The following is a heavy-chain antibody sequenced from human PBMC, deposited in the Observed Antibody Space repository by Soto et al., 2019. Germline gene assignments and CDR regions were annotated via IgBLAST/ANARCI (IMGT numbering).Heavy chain of an antibody. CDR3: ARGRYVDY. J-gene: IGHJ4*02. D-gene: IGHD1-1*01. Sequence: QVQLVQSGAEVKKPGASVKVSCKGSGYGFTTYGITWVPQAPGQGLEWMAWISSHNGNTNYGQKPQGKVTVTRDTSTSTAYMEVRGLRSGETAVYYCARGRYVDYWGQGALVTVSS. V-gene: IGHV1-18*01. CDR1: GYGFTTYG. CDR2: ISSHNGNT.